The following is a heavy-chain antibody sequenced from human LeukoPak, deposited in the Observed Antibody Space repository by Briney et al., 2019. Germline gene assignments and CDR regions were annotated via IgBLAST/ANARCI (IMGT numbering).Heavy chain of an antibody. Sequence: GGSLRLSCAASGFSFSDHHMSWVRQVPGKGLEWLAYISRDGNIIVYADSVKGRFFISRDNAKQSVYLEMTSLRPEGTAVYYCARYVLLMDYWGQGTLVTVSS. CDR2: ISRDGNII. CDR1: GFSFSDHH. J-gene: IGHJ4*02. D-gene: IGHD3-16*01. V-gene: IGHV3-11*01. CDR3: ARYVLLMDY.